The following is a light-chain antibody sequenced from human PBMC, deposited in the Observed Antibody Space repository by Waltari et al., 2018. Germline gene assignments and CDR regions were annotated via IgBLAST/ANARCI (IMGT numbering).Light chain of an antibody. Sequence: DIQLTQAPSSLSTSVGDRVTITCRPSQGISGSFAWYPHKPVRTPNLLLSAGSKLQSGVPSRFSGRGAGTDYTLTINSLQPEDVATYYCQQYFIAPYTFGQGTKLEI. CDR1: QGISGS. CDR3: QQYFIAPYT. J-gene: IGKJ2*01. CDR2: AGS. V-gene: IGKV1-NL1*01.